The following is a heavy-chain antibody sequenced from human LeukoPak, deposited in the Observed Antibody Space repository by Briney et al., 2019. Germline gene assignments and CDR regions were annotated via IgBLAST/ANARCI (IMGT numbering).Heavy chain of an antibody. Sequence: SETLSLTCTVSGGSISGYYWSWIRQPPGKGLEWIGYIYYSGSTDYNPSLKSRVTISVDTSKNQFSLKLSSVTAADTAVYYCARGGWIYYFDYWGQGTLVTVSS. V-gene: IGHV4-59*01. J-gene: IGHJ4*02. D-gene: IGHD2-2*03. CDR1: GGSISGYY. CDR3: ARGGWIYYFDY. CDR2: IYYSGST.